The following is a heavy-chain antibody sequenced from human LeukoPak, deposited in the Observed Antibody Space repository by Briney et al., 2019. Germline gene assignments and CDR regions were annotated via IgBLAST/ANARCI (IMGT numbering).Heavy chain of an antibody. J-gene: IGHJ5*02. CDR3: ARVREVDYYGSGSYGVNWFDP. D-gene: IGHD3-10*01. CDR1: GGSISSSSYY. CDR2: IYYSGST. V-gene: IGHV4-39*07. Sequence: SETLSLTCTVSGGSISSSSYYWGWIRQPPGKGLEWIGSIYYSGSTYYNPSLKSRVTISVDTSKNQFSLKLSSVTAADTAVYYCARVREVDYYGSGSYGVNWFDPWGQGTLVTVSS.